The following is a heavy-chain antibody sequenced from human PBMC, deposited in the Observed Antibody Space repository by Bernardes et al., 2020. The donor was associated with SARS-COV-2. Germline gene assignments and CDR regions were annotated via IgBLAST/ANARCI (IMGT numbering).Heavy chain of an antibody. V-gene: IGHV3-23*01. CDR2: ISGSGGST. J-gene: IGHJ3*02. D-gene: IGHD3-10*01. Sequence: GGSLRLSCAASGFTFSSYAMSWVRQAPGKGLEWVSAISGSGGSTYYADSVKGRFTISRDNSKNTLYLQMNSLRAEDTAVYYCAKGRRGPLLWFRELRDAFDIWGQGTMVTVSS. CDR1: GFTFSSYA. CDR3: AKGRRGPLLWFRELRDAFDI.